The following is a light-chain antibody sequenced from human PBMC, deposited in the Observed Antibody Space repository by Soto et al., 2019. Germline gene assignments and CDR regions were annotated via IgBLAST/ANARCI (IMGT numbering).Light chain of an antibody. Sequence: QSALTQPPSVSGSPGQSVTISCTGTSSDVGNYNRVSWYQQPPGTAPKLMIYEVSNRPSGVPDRFSGSKSGNTASLTISGLQAEDDADDYCSSYTSSSTYVVFGGGTKLTVL. CDR2: EVS. V-gene: IGLV2-18*02. CDR1: SSDVGNYNR. CDR3: SSYTSSSTYVV. J-gene: IGLJ2*01.